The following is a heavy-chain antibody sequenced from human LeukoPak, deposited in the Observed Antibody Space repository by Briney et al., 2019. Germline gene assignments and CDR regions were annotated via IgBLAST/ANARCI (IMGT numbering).Heavy chain of an antibody. V-gene: IGHV1-69*13. CDR1: GGTFSSYA. D-gene: IGHD1-26*01. J-gene: IGHJ3*02. CDR2: IIPIFGTA. Sequence: SVKVSCKASGGTFSSYAISWARQAPGQGLEWMGGIIPIFGTANYAQKFQGRVTITADESTSTAYMELSSLRSEDTAVYCCARAAVGASPGSAFDIWGQGTMVTVSS. CDR3: ARAAVGASPGSAFDI.